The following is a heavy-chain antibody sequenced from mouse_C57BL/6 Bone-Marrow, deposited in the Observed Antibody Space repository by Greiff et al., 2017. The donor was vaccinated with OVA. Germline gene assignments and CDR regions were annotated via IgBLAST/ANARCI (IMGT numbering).Heavy chain of an antibody. Sequence: QVQLQQSGAELVKPGASVKISCKASGYAFSSYRMNWVKQRPGKGLEWIGQIYPGDGDTNYNGKFKGKATLTADKSSSTAYMQLSSLTSEDSAVYFCARGRGFAYWGQGTLVTVSA. CDR1: GYAFSSYR. CDR2: IYPGDGDT. V-gene: IGHV1-80*01. CDR3: ARGRGFAY. J-gene: IGHJ3*01.